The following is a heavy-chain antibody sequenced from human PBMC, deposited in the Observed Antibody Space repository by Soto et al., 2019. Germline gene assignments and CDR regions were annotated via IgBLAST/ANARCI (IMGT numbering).Heavy chain of an antibody. Sequence: SLKVSSKASGGTSSSYPISWVRQAPGQGLEWMGGIIPIFGKANYAQKFQGRVTITADESKSTFYMELSSLRFEDTAVYFCACGYSTPYYYDSSGHGDYWGQGTLVTVSS. CDR2: IIPIFGKA. D-gene: IGHD3-22*01. CDR1: GGTSSSYP. CDR3: ACGYSTPYYYDSSGHGDY. V-gene: IGHV1-69*13. J-gene: IGHJ4*02.